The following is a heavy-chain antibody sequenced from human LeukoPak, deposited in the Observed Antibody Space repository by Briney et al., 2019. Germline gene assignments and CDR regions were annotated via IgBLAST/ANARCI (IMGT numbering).Heavy chain of an antibody. CDR2: IKQDGSEQ. D-gene: IGHD6-19*01. Sequence: GGSLRLSCAGSGFTFSGYWMNWVRQIPGKGLEWVAIIKQDGSEQFYVDSVKGRFTISRDNAKSSLYLQMNSLRDEDTAVYYCAGGRGWLIDYWGQGTLVTVSS. CDR1: GFTFSGYW. V-gene: IGHV3-7*04. CDR3: AGGRGWLIDY. J-gene: IGHJ4*02.